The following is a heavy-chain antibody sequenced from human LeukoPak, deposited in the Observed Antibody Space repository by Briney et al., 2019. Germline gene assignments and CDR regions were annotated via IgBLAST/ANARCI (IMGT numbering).Heavy chain of an antibody. J-gene: IGHJ4*02. CDR2: IIPIFGTA. CDR1: GGTFSSYA. V-gene: IGHV1-69*06. CDR3: AAVFPRYYDSSGYYYFDY. Sequence: GSSVKVSCKASGGTFSSYAISWVRQAPGQGLEWMGGIIPIFGTANYAQKFQGRVTITADKSTSTAYMELSSLRSEDTAVYYCAAVFPRYYDSSGYYYFDYWGQGTLVTVSS. D-gene: IGHD3-22*01.